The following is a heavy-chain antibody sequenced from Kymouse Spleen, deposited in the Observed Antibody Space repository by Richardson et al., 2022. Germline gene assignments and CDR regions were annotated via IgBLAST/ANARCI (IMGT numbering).Heavy chain of an antibody. CDR1: GGSVSSGSYY. V-gene: IGHV4-61*01. Sequence: QVQLQESGPGLVKPSETLSLTCTVSGGSVSSGSYYWSWIRQPPGKGLEWIGYIYYSGSTNYNPSLKSRVTISVDTSKNQFSLKLSSVTAADTAVYYCAREVYGSGSYYFWFDPWGQGTLVTVSS. D-gene: IGHD3-10*01. CDR2: IYYSGST. J-gene: IGHJ5*02. CDR3: AREVYGSGSYYFWFDP.